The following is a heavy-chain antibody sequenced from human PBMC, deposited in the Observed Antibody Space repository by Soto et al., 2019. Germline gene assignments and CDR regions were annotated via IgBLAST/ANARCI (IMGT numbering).Heavy chain of an antibody. D-gene: IGHD3-22*01. J-gene: IGHJ3*02. CDR2: IYTSGST. CDR3: ARGAYDDSSGYYFFDI. Sequence: SETLSLTCTVPGGSISSSYCSWIRQPAGKGLGWIGRIYTSGSTNYKSSLKSRITMSVDTSKNQFSLKLSPVTAADTAVYYGARGAYDDSSGYYFFDIWGQGTMVTVSS. CDR1: GGSISSSY. V-gene: IGHV4-4*07.